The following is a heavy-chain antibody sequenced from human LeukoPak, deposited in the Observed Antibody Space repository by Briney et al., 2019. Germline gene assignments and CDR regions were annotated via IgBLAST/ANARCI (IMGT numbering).Heavy chain of an antibody. CDR3: ARGGSSSWLWTYYYYGMDV. CDR2: ISYDGSNK. Sequence: GSSLRLSCAASGFPFSSYAMHWVRQAPGKGLEGVAVISYDGSNKYYADSVKGRFTISRDNSKNTLYLQMNSLRAEDTAVYYCARGGSSSWLWTYYYYGMDVWGQGTTVTVSS. J-gene: IGHJ6*02. D-gene: IGHD6-13*01. CDR1: GFPFSSYA. V-gene: IGHV3-30-3*01.